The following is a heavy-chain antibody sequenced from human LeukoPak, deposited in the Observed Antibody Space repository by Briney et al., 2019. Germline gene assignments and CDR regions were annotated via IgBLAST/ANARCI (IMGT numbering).Heavy chain of an antibody. CDR3: AKEGYSYGSDC. CDR1: GFTFSSYG. Sequence: PGRSLRLSCAASGFTFSSYGMHWVRQAPGKGLEWVAVIWYDGSNKYYADSVKGRFTISRDNSKNTLYLQMNSLSREDTAVYYCAKEGYSYGSDCWGQGTLVTVSS. D-gene: IGHD5-18*01. J-gene: IGHJ4*02. V-gene: IGHV3-33*06. CDR2: IWYDGSNK.